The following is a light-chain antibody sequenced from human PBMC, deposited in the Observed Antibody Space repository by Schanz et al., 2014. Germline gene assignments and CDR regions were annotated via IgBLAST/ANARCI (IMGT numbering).Light chain of an antibody. CDR2: DAS. V-gene: IGKV1-5*01. J-gene: IGKJ1*01. CDR1: QSISTW. Sequence: DIQVTQSPSTLSASVGDRVTITCRASQSISTWLAWYQQKPGKAPKVLIYDASNLESGVPSRFSGSGSGTDFTLTISSLQPDDVATYYCQNYNGAPTWTFGQGTKVEIK. CDR3: QNYNGAPTWT.